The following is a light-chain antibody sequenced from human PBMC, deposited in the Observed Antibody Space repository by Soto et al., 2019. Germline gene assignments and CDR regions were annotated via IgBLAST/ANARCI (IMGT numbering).Light chain of an antibody. CDR1: NIGSKN. CDR2: RDT. V-gene: IGLV3-9*01. J-gene: IGLJ3*02. Sequence: SYELTQPLSVSVALGQTARVTCGGNNIGSKNVHWYQQKPGQAPLLVIYRDTYRPSGIPERFSGSNSGNTATLTISRAQGGDEADYYCHMWDSSTVVFGGGTKVTVL. CDR3: HMWDSSTVV.